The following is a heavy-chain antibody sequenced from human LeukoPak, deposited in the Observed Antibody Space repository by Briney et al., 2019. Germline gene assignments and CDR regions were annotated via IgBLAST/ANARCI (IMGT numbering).Heavy chain of an antibody. CDR2: ISYDGHYK. Sequence: GGSLRLSCAASGFTFSSYWMSWVRQAPGKGLEWVAVISYDGHYKYYADSVKGRFTISRDNSENTLHLQMISLRAEDTAVYYCAKDLGGSGDFWSGYYDYYFYGMDVWGQGTTVTVSS. D-gene: IGHD3-3*01. CDR1: GFTFSSYW. J-gene: IGHJ6*02. CDR3: AKDLGGSGDFWSGYYDYYFYGMDV. V-gene: IGHV3-30*18.